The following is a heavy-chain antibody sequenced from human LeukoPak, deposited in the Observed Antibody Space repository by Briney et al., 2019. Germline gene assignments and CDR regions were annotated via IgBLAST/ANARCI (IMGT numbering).Heavy chain of an antibody. Sequence: SQTLSLTCTVSGGSISSGGYYWSWIRQHPGKGLEWIGYIYYSGSTYYNPSLKSRVTISVDTSKNQFSLKLSSVTAADTAVYYCARSIAARPPRPYYFDYWGQGTLVTVSS. D-gene: IGHD6-6*01. CDR3: ARSIAARPPRPYYFDY. J-gene: IGHJ4*02. V-gene: IGHV4-31*03. CDR1: GGSISSGGYY. CDR2: IYYSGST.